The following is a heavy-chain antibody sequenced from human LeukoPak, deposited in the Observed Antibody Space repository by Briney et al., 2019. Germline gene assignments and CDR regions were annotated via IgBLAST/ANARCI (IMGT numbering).Heavy chain of an antibody. V-gene: IGHV4-61*01. Sequence: SETLSLTCTVSGGSISSSSYYWTWIRQPPGKGLEWIGYIYNSGITNYNPSLKSRVTISVDTSKNQFSLKLSSVTAADTAVYYCARGHDYYGSGRQSWFDPWGQGTLVTVSS. D-gene: IGHD3-10*01. J-gene: IGHJ5*02. CDR2: IYNSGIT. CDR3: ARGHDYYGSGRQSWFDP. CDR1: GGSISSSSYY.